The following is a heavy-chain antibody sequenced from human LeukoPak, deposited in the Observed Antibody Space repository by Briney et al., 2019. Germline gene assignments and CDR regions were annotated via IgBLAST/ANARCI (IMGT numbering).Heavy chain of an antibody. J-gene: IGHJ4*02. V-gene: IGHV4-39*06. CDR2: IYYSGST. CDR1: GGSISSSRYY. CDR3: ARGWKGGWYFDY. Sequence: SETLSLTCAVSGGSISSSRYYWGWIRQPPGKGREWIGSIYYSGSTNYNPTLKSRVSMSVDTSKNQFPLKLSSATAADTAVYYCARGWKGGWYFDYWGQGTLATVSS. D-gene: IGHD1-1*01.